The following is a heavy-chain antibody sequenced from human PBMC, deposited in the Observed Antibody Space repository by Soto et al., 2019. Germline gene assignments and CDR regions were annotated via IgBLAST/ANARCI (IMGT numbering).Heavy chain of an antibody. Sequence: VQLVESGGGLVKPGGSLRLSCAASGFTFSDYYVSWIRQAPGKGLEWVSHISRSSSHTNYADSVKGRFTISRDNAKNSLYLQMNSLRAEDTAVYYCARGGEGATFFAFDIWGQGTMVTVSS. CDR3: ARGGEGATFFAFDI. CDR2: ISRSSSHT. D-gene: IGHD1-26*01. CDR1: GFTFSDYY. J-gene: IGHJ3*02. V-gene: IGHV3-11*06.